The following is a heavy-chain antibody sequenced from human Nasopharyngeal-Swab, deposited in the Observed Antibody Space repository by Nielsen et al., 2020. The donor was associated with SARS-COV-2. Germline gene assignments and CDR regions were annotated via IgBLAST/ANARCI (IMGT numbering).Heavy chain of an antibody. CDR2: ISYDGSNK. Sequence: GESLKISCAASGFTFSSYAMHWVRQAPGKGLEWVAVISYDGSNKYYADSVKGRFTISRDNSKNTLYLQMNSLRAEDTAVYYCARDLYGPDQYNWFDPWGQGTLVTVSS. V-gene: IGHV3-30-3*01. CDR3: ARDLYGPDQYNWFDP. D-gene: IGHD1-14*01. J-gene: IGHJ5*02. CDR1: GFTFSSYA.